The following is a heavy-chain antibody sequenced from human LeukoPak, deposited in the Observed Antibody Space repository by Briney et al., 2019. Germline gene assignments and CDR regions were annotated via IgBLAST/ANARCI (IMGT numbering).Heavy chain of an antibody. Sequence: GGSLRLSCVASGFTFSSYWMHWVRQDPRKGLVWVSRINGDGRNINYADSVRGRFTISRDNAKNTLYLQMNSLRAEDTAVYYCAKGKYYYGSGSYYNAADAFDIWGQGTKVTVSS. CDR2: INGDGRNI. D-gene: IGHD3-10*01. J-gene: IGHJ3*02. CDR3: AKGKYYYGSGSYYNAADAFDI. CDR1: GFTFSSYW. V-gene: IGHV3-74*01.